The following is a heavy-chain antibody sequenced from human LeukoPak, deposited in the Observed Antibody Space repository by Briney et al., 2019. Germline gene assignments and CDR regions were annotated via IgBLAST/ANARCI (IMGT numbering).Heavy chain of an antibody. CDR1: GFTFSSYA. Sequence: GGSLRLSCAASGFTFSSYAMHWVRQAPGKGLEWVAVISYDGSNKYYADSVKGRFTISRDNSKNTQYLQMNSLRAEDTAVYYCARDGIAAADYYFDYWGQGTLVTVSS. V-gene: IGHV3-30-3*01. J-gene: IGHJ4*02. D-gene: IGHD6-13*01. CDR3: ARDGIAAADYYFDY. CDR2: ISYDGSNK.